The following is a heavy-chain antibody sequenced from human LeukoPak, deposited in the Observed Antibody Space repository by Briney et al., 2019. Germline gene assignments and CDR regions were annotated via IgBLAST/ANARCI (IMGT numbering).Heavy chain of an antibody. CDR3: ARDPEDYYDSSAYYDSFDI. J-gene: IGHJ3*02. D-gene: IGHD3-22*01. V-gene: IGHV3-48*04. CDR1: GFTFISHA. CDR2: ITRSSTTI. Sequence: EGSLRLSCAASGFTFISHAMNWVRRAPGKGLEWVSYITRSSTTIYYADSVKGRFTISRDNAKNSLYLQMNSLRAEDTAVYYCARDPEDYYDSSAYYDSFDIWGQGTMVTVSS.